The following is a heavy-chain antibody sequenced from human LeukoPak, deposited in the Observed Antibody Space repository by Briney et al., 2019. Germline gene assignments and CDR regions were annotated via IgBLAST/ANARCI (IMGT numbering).Heavy chain of an antibody. D-gene: IGHD2-2*01. CDR1: GFTFSSYG. CDR3: ANFLGCSSTSCYCAYDY. V-gene: IGHV3-30*02. CDR2: IRYDGSNK. J-gene: IGHJ4*02. Sequence: GGSLRLSCAASGFTFSSYGVHWVRQAPGKGLEWVAFIRYDGSNKYYADSVKGRFTISRDNSKNTLYLQMNSLRAEDTAVYYCANFLGCSSTSCYCAYDYWGQGTLVTVSS.